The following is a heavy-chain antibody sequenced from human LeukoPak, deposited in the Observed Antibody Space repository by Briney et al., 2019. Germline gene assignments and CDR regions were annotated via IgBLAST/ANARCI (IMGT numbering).Heavy chain of an antibody. Sequence: SETLSLTCTVSSGSISSYYWSWIRQPPGKGLEWIGYIYYSGSTNYNPSLKSRVTISVDTSKNQFSLKLSSVTAADTAVYYCARLTYDYVWGSYRTTYYFDYWGQGTLVTVSS. CDR1: SGSISSYY. J-gene: IGHJ4*02. CDR3: ARLTYDYVWGSYRTTYYFDY. CDR2: IYYSGST. D-gene: IGHD3-16*02. V-gene: IGHV4-59*08.